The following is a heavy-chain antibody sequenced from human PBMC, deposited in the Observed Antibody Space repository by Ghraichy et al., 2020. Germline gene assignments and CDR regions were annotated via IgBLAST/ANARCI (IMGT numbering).Heavy chain of an antibody. CDR1: GFAFSDYH. Sequence: GGSLRLSCAASGFAFSDYHMSWIRQAPGKGLEWISYISSRSSTIKYVESAKGRFTISRDNVKNSLYLEMNNLRLEDTAVYYCARGTLFGVRTLFNHWGQGTLDTVSS. CDR3: ARGTLFGVRTLFNH. CDR2: ISSRSSTI. J-gene: IGHJ1*01. D-gene: IGHD3-3*01. V-gene: IGHV3-11*01.